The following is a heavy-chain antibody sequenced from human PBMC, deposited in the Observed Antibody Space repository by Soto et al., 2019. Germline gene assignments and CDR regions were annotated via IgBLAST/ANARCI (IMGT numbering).Heavy chain of an antibody. D-gene: IGHD2-2*01. V-gene: IGHV3-23*01. J-gene: IGHJ4*02. Sequence: EVWLSESGGGLVQPGGSQRLSCTASGVTFSNYAMSWVRQAPGKGLEWISAISGSGASTYYADSVKGRFTISRDNSKNTLDLQMNSLTAEDTAVYYCVKGSSAVRPYYFDCWGQGTLVTVPS. CDR1: GVTFSNYA. CDR3: VKGSSAVRPYYFDC. CDR2: ISGSGAST.